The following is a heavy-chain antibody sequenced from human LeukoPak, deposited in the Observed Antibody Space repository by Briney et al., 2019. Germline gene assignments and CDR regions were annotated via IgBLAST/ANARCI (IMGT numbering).Heavy chain of an antibody. CDR3: ARASSSTSSHFDY. Sequence: SETLSLTCTVSGGSISSGDYYWSWIRQPPGKGLEWIGYIYYSGSTYYNTSLKSRVTISVDTSKNQFSLKLSSVTAADTAVYYCARASSSTSSHFDYWGQGTLVTVPS. D-gene: IGHD2-2*01. CDR2: IYYSGST. J-gene: IGHJ4*02. V-gene: IGHV4-30-4*01. CDR1: GGSISSGDYY.